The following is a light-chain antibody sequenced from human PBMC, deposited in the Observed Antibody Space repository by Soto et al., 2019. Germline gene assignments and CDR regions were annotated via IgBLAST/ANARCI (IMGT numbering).Light chain of an antibody. CDR3: SSYAGDNKGV. J-gene: IGLJ1*01. V-gene: IGLV2-8*01. CDR1: TSDVGAYNY. Sequence: VLTQPPSASGSPGQSVTISCTGTTSDVGAYNYVSWYQQHPGKAPKLVIYEVSRRPSGVPDRFSGSKSGNTASLTVSGLQAEDEADYYCSSYAGDNKGVFGTG. CDR2: EVS.